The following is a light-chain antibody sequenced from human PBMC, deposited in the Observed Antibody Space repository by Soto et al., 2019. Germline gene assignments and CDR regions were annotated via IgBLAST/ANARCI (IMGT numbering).Light chain of an antibody. Sequence: EIVLTQSPATLSLSPGERATLSCRASQSVSRYLAWYQQKPGQAPRLLIYDASNRATGIPARFSGSGSGTDFTLPTSSLVPAEYAVYYCQEGSNWPPPITFGQGTRLEI. CDR2: DAS. J-gene: IGKJ5*01. CDR3: QEGSNWPPPIT. V-gene: IGKV3-11*01. CDR1: QSVSRY.